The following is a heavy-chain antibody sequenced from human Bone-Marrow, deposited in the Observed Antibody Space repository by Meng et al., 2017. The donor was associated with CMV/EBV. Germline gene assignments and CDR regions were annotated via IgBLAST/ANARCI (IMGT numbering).Heavy chain of an antibody. CDR3: ARGHGDYFDY. D-gene: IGHD4-17*01. Sequence: VQLGQSGARWKKPGSSVKVSCKASVGTFSSYAISWVRQAPGQGLEWMGGIIPIFGTANYAQKFQGRVTITADESTSTAYMELRSLRSDDTAVYYCARGHGDYFDYWGQGTLVTVSS. J-gene: IGHJ4*02. CDR2: IIPIFGTA. CDR1: VGTFSSYA. V-gene: IGHV1-69*12.